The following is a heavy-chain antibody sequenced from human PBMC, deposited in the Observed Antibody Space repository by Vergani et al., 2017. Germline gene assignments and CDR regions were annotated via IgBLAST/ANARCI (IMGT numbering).Heavy chain of an antibody. V-gene: IGHV3-66*01. J-gene: IGHJ4*02. Sequence: EVQLVESGGGLVQPGGSLRLSCAASGFTVSSNYMSWVRQAPGKGLEWVSVIYSGGSTYYADSVKGRFTISRDNSKNTLYLQMNSLRAEDTAVYYCARDPATVVTPYFDDWSQGTLVTVSS. CDR1: GFTVSSNY. CDR3: ARDPATVVTPYFDD. CDR2: IYSGGST. D-gene: IGHD4-23*01.